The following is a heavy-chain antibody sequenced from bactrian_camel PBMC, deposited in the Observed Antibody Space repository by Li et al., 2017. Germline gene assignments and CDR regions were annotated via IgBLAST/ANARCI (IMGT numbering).Heavy chain of an antibody. D-gene: IGHD3*01. J-gene: IGHJ6*01. CDR3: VAGWTPQHWVRWVRLSDFDV. Sequence: QLVESGGGLVQPGGSLRLSCAASEFSVSRNWMSWVGLAPGRGLEWISTIDGGDGITYYSDAVKGRFTVSKDNAKNTVYLQMNSLKPEDTAVYYCVAGWTPQHWVRWVRLSDFDVWGQGTQVTVS. CDR1: EFSVSRNW. CDR2: IDGGDGIT. V-gene: IGHV3S25*01.